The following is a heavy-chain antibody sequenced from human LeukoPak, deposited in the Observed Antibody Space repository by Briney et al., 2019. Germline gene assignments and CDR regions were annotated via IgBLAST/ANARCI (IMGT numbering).Heavy chain of an antibody. Sequence: GGSLRLSCAASGFTFSSYAMHWVRQAPGKGLEGVAVISYDGSNKYYADSVKGRFTISRDNSKNTLNLQMNSLRAEDTAVYYCARDSLRLSFDYWGQGTLVTVSS. CDR3: ARDSLRLSFDY. CDR2: ISYDGSNK. J-gene: IGHJ4*02. CDR1: GFTFSSYA. D-gene: IGHD5-12*01. V-gene: IGHV3-30-3*01.